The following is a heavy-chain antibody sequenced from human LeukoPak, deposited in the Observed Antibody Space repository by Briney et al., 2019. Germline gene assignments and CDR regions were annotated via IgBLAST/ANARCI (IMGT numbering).Heavy chain of an antibody. CDR2: IIPIFGTA. CDR3: ARFEPTYNWFDP. V-gene: IGHV1-69*13. D-gene: IGHD3-9*01. J-gene: IGHJ5*02. CDR1: GGTFRSYA. Sequence: ASVKVSCKASGGTFRSYAISWVRQAPGQGLEWMGGIIPIFGTANYAQKFQGRVTITADESTSTAYMELSSLRSEDTAVYYCARFEPTYNWFDPWGQGTLVTVSS.